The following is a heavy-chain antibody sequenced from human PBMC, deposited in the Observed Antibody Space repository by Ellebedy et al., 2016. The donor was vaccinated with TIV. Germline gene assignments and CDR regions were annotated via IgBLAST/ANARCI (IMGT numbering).Heavy chain of an antibody. CDR3: ARSYGARTSGP. CDR1: GFTFSSYE. V-gene: IGHV3-48*03. D-gene: IGHD3-16*01. Sequence: PGGSLRLSCAVSGFTFSSYEMNWVRQAPGKGLEWVSYISGSASVTDYADSVKGRFTISRDNARTSLYLQMNSLRVDDTAMYYCARSYGARTSGPWGQGTLVTVSS. J-gene: IGHJ5*02. CDR2: ISGSASVT.